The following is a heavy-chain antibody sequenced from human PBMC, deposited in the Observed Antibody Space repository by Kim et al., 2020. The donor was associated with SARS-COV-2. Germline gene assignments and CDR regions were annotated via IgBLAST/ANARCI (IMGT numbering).Heavy chain of an antibody. CDR3: ARHLHSGLYGDSLLRHALDI. Sequence: SETLSLTCTVSGGSISNYYWSWVRQPPGKGLEWIAYIHHSGSTNDNPSLKSRVTVSVDTSKNQFSLKLSSVTAADTAVYYCARHLHSGLYGDSLLRHALDIWGQGTLLTVSS. V-gene: IGHV4-59*08. CDR1: GGSISNYY. D-gene: IGHD4-17*01. CDR2: IHHSGST. J-gene: IGHJ3*02.